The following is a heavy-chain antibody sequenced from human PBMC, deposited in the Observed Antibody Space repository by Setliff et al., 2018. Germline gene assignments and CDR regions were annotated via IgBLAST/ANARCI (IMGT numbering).Heavy chain of an antibody. J-gene: IGHJ6*03. Sequence: SETLSLTCTVSGGSVNSGYDNWNWIRQPAGKGLEWLGQIYTSWSTNYNPSLKGRATLSIDASKRQFSLKLTSVTAADTAVYYCARMSGFQYMDVWGKGTTVTVSS. D-gene: IGHD3-3*01. CDR1: GGSVNSGYDN. V-gene: IGHV4-61*09. CDR3: ARMSGFQYMDV. CDR2: IYTSWST.